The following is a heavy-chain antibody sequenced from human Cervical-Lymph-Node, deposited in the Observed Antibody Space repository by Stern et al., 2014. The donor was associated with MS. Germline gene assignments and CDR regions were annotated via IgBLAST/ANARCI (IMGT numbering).Heavy chain of an antibody. CDR1: GGAFSSSYA. J-gene: IGHJ5*02. D-gene: IGHD2-15*01. V-gene: IGHV1-69*09. CDR2: IVPIVGLA. CDR3: TRGIVTNRAAATQHNLFDP. Sequence: MQLVESGAEVRKPGSSVNVSCKASGGAFSSSYAVSWVRQAPGQGLEWMGRIVPIVGLANYAQKFQSRVTITADKSTSTVYMHLSSLTSDDTAVYYCTRGIVTNRAAATQHNLFDPWGQGTLVTVTS.